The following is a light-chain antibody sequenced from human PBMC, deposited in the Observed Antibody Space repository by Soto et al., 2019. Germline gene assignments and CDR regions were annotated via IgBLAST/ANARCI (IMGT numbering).Light chain of an antibody. Sequence: DIQMTQSPSSLSASVGDRVTITCRASQGLRNFLAWYQQRPGQDPKLLINAASTLEPGVPSRFSGSGSGTDFTLTIGSLQPEDVATYYCHGQNTASFTFGPGNKVDLK. CDR1: QGLRNF. CDR3: HGQNTASFT. V-gene: IGKV1-27*01. CDR2: AAS. J-gene: IGKJ3*01.